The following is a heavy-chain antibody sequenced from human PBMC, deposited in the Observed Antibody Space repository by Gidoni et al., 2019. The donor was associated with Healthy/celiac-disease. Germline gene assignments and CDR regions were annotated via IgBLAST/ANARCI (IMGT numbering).Heavy chain of an antibody. CDR3: ARSSYDSSGYYYFDY. V-gene: IGHV3-21*01. Sequence: VQLVESGGGLVKPGGSLSLSCPASGFTFRSYSMNWVRQAPGKGLEWVSSCSSSSSYIYYADSVKVRFTMSRDNAKNSLYLQMNSLRAEDTAVYYCARSSYDSSGYYYFDYWGQGTLVTVSS. CDR2: CSSSSSYI. CDR1: GFTFRSYS. J-gene: IGHJ4*02. D-gene: IGHD3-22*01.